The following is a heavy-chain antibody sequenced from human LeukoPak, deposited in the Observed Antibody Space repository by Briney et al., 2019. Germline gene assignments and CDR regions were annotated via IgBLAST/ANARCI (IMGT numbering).Heavy chain of an antibody. CDR3: ARTIAAATAYWFDP. J-gene: IGHJ5*02. V-gene: IGHV4-59*01. CDR2: IYYSGST. Sequence: PSETLSLTCTVSGGSISSYYWSWIRQPPGKGLEWIGYIYYSGSTNYNPSLKSRVTISVDTSKNQFSLKLSSVTAADTAVYYCARTIAAATAYWFDPWGQGTLVTVSS. CDR1: GGSISSYY. D-gene: IGHD6-13*01.